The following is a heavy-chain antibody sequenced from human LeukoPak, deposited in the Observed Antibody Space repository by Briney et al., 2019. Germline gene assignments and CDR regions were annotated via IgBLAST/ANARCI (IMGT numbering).Heavy chain of an antibody. CDR1: GGSISSSSYY. V-gene: IGHV4-39*01. CDR2: IYYSGST. J-gene: IGHJ4*02. D-gene: IGHD6-19*01. Sequence: SETLSLTCTVSGGSISSSSYYWGWIRQPPGKGLEWIGSIYYSGSTYYNPSLKSRVTISVDTSKNQFSLKLSSVTAADTAVYYCARPVAGTEGFDYWSQGTLVTVSS. CDR3: ARPVAGTEGFDY.